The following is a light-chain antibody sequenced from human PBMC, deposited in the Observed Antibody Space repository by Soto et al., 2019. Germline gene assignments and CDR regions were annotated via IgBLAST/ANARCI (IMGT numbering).Light chain of an antibody. V-gene: IGKV1-5*03. CDR1: QNVNIW. Sequence: DIQVTQSPSTLSAFVGDRVILTCRASQNVNIWLAWYQQRPRKAPKLLIYKTSSLESGVPSRFSGSGSGTEFTLTISSLQPDDFATYYCQQYNSYSWTFGQGTKVDIK. CDR2: KTS. CDR3: QQYNSYSWT. J-gene: IGKJ1*01.